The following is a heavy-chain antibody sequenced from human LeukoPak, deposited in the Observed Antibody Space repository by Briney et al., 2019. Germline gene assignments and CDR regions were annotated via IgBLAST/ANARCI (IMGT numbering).Heavy chain of an antibody. CDR1: GFTFRSYW. D-gene: IGHD2-21*01. Sequence: GGSLRLSCAASGFTFRSYWMGWARQAPGKGLEWVANIKQGGSEKDYVDSVKGRFTISRDDAKDSLYLQMNSLRAEDTAVYYCARRCGAESYYDYWGQGTLVTVSS. J-gene: IGHJ4*02. CDR2: IKQGGSEK. CDR3: ARRCGAESYYDY. V-gene: IGHV3-7*05.